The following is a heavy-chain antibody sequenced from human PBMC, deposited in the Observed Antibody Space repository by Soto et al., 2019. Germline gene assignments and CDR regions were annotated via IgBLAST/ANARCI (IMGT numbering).Heavy chain of an antibody. Sequence: GSLRLSCTASGFTFSSYAMNWVRQAPGKGLEWVSVISGSGGSTYYADSVKGRFTISRDNSKNTLYLQMNSLRAEDTAVYYCAKRATGTYFDYWGQGTLVTVSS. V-gene: IGHV3-23*01. CDR2: ISGSGGST. J-gene: IGHJ4*02. D-gene: IGHD1-1*01. CDR1: GFTFSSYA. CDR3: AKRATGTYFDY.